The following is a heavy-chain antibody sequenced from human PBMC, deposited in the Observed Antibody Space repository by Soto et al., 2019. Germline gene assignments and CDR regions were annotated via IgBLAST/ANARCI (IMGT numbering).Heavy chain of an antibody. CDR1: VYTFPSNG. CDR2: ISGYNGNT. V-gene: IGHV1-18*04. Sequence: QVQLVQSGAEVKKPGASVKVSAKASVYTFPSNGSTGLRQPPGQGLEWMGGISGYNGNTNYAQKLQGRVTMTTDTSTSTAYMELRSLRSDDTAVYYCARAGKYYYGSGSPYYYGMDVWGQGITVTVSS. J-gene: IGHJ6*02. D-gene: IGHD3-10*01. CDR3: ARAGKYYYGSGSPYYYGMDV.